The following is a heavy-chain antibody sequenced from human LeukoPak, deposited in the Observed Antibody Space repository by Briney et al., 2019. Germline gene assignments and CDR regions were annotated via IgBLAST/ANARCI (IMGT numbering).Heavy chain of an antibody. CDR1: GGSISSYY. CDR2: IYTSGST. J-gene: IGHJ4*02. D-gene: IGHD3-22*01. V-gene: IGHV4-4*07. CDR3: ARGYYDSSGYSPLGY. Sequence: SETLSLTCTVSGGSISSYYWSWIRQPAGKGLEWIGRIYTSGSTNYNPSLKSRATMSVDTSKNQFSLKLSSVTAADTAVYYCARGYYDSSGYSPLGYWGQGTLVTVSS.